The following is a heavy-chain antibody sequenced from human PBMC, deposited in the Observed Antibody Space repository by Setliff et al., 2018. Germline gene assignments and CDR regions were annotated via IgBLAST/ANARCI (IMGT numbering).Heavy chain of an antibody. V-gene: IGHV3-74*01. CDR1: GFTFSTYW. Sequence: GGSLRLSCAASGFTFSTYWMYWVRQVPGKGLVWVSRINGDATIAHYADSVKGRFTISRDNARNALYLQMVSLRGEDTGVYFCAALDWGENFYNVDVWGKGTTVTVSS. D-gene: IGHD7-27*01. CDR3: AALDWGENFYNVDV. J-gene: IGHJ6*03. CDR2: INGDATIA.